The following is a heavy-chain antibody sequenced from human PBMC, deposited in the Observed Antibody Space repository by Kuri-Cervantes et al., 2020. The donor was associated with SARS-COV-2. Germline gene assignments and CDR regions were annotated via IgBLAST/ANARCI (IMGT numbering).Heavy chain of an antibody. CDR1: GYTFSSYY. V-gene: IGHV1-2*04. D-gene: IGHD3-10*01. CDR3: ARGMVRGIIQYYYYAMDA. J-gene: IGHJ6*02. Sequence: ASVQVSCKASGYTFSSYYMYWVRQAPGQGLEWMGWINPNSGGTNYAQNFQGWVTMTRDTSISTAYMELSRLRSDDTAVYYCARGMVRGIIQYYYYAMDAWGQGTTVTVSS. CDR2: INPNSGGT.